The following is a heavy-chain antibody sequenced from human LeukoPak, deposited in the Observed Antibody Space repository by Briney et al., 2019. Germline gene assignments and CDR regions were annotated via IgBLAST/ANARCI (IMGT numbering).Heavy chain of an antibody. CDR2: IIPIFGTA. Sequence: SVKVSCKASGGTFSSYAISWVRQAPGQGLEWMGGIIPIFGTANYAQKFQGRVTITADESTSTAYMELSSLRSEDTAVYYCAGGVKMANRASDIWGQGTMVTVSS. D-gene: IGHD5-24*01. CDR3: AGGVKMANRASDI. V-gene: IGHV1-69*01. J-gene: IGHJ3*02. CDR1: GGTFSSYA.